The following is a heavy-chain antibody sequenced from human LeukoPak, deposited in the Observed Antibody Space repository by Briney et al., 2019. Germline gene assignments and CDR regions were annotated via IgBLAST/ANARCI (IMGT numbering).Heavy chain of an antibody. J-gene: IGHJ5*02. Sequence: GRSLRLSCAAPGFTFSNYGMHWVRQAPGKGLEWVAVISFDGSNKYYADSVKGRFTISRDNSKNTLFLEMNSLRVEDTAVYYCAKGYGQQLVNNWFDPWGQGTLVTVSS. D-gene: IGHD6-13*01. CDR2: ISFDGSNK. CDR1: GFTFSNYG. V-gene: IGHV3-30*18. CDR3: AKGYGQQLVNNWFDP.